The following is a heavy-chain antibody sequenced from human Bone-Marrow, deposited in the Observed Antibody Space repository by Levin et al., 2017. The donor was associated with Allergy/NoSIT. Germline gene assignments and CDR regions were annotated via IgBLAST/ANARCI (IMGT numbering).Heavy chain of an antibody. CDR3: ARGSYGDYNY. V-gene: IGHV4-59*01. CDR2: IYYSGST. CDR1: GGSISSYY. Sequence: SETLSLTCTVSGGSISSYYWSWIRQPPGKGLEWIGYIYYSGSTNYNPSLKSRVTISVDTSKNQFSLKLSSVTAADTAVYYCARGSYGDYNYWGQGTLVTVSS. D-gene: IGHD4-17*01. J-gene: IGHJ4*02.